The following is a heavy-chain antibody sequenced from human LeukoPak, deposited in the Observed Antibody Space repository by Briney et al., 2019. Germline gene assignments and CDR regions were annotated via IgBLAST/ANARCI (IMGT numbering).Heavy chain of an antibody. D-gene: IGHD2-15*01. CDR3: TKSAGRGRSNDF. Sequence: SETLSLTCSVSGDSVSSSYWSWIRQPPGKGLEWIGYIYYSGIINYNPSLKGRVTIALDTSRNQFSPNLNSVSAADTAMYYCTKSAGRGRSNDFWGQGILVTVSS. CDR2: IYYSGII. CDR1: GDSVSSSY. J-gene: IGHJ4*02. V-gene: IGHV4-59*02.